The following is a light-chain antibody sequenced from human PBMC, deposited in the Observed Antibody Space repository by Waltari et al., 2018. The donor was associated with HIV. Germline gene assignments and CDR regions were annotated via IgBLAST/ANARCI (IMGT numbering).Light chain of an antibody. CDR2: EDK. J-gene: IGLJ2*01. V-gene: IGLV6-57*01. CDR1: SGSLDNHY. Sequence: FMLTQPRSVSGSPGAPVTISCTRSSGSLDNHYVQWYQQRPGNFPTTIIYEDKERPSGVPARFSGSTDSSSNSASLTISGLKTEDEADYYCQSYDTNNHVIFGGGTKLTVL. CDR3: QSYDTNNHVI.